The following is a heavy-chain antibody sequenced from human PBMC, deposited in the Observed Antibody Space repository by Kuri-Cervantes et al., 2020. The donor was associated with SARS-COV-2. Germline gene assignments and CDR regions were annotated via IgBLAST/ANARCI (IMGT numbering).Heavy chain of an antibody. CDR2: IGSSSSII. J-gene: IGHJ6*02. D-gene: IGHD3-10*01. CDR1: GSTFSDYS. CDR3: ARERYYSGHYGMDV. V-gene: IGHV3-48*01. Sequence: GGSLRLSCAASGSTFSDYSMNWVRQAPGKGLEWVSYIGSSSSIIYYADSMKGRLTISRDNAKNSLSLQMNSLRAEDTAVYYCARERYYSGHYGMDVWGQGTTVTVSS.